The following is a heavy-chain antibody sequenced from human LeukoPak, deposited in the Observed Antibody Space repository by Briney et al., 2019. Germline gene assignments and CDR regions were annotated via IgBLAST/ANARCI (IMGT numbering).Heavy chain of an antibody. Sequence: HPGGSLRLSCAASGFTVSSNYMSWVRQAPGKGLEWVSVIYSGGSTYYADSVKGRFTISRDNAKNSLYLQMNSLRAEDTAVYYCARRSTGNFDYWGQGTLVTVSS. CDR1: GFTVSSNY. CDR3: ARRSTGNFDY. CDR2: IYSGGST. J-gene: IGHJ4*02. V-gene: IGHV3-53*01.